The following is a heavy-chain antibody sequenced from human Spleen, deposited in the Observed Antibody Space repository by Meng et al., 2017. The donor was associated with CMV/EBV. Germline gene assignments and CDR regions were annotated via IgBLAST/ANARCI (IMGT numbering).Heavy chain of an antibody. V-gene: IGHV3-21*01. CDR1: QFTFNIYE. D-gene: IGHD2/OR15-2a*01. Sequence: ESLKISCAASQFTFNIYEMYWVRQAPGKGLEWVSSISSSSSYIYYADSVKGRFTISRDNAKNSLYLQMNSLRAEDTAVYYCARDLSNYYWGQGTLVTVSS. CDR3: ARDLSNYY. CDR2: ISSSSSYI. J-gene: IGHJ4*02.